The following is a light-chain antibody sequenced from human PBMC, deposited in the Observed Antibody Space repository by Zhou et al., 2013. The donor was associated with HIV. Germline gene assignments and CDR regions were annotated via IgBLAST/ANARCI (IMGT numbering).Light chain of an antibody. CDR2: EAS. J-gene: IGKJ2*01. V-gene: IGKV1-5*03. Sequence: DIQMTQSPSTLSASVGDRVSITCRASQSIGTWLAWYQQKPGKAPTLLIYEASTLEGGVPSRFSGDGSGTDFTLTISSLQPEDFATYSCQQSHSTPYTFGQGTKL. CDR1: QSIGTW. CDR3: QQSHSTPYT.